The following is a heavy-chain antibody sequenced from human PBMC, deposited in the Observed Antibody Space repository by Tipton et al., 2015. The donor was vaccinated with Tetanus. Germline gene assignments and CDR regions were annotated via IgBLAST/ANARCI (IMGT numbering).Heavy chain of an antibody. CDR2: ILYGAST. V-gene: IGHV4-61*01. D-gene: IGHD3-3*01. J-gene: IGHJ4*02. Sequence: TLSLTCTIFGGSVSRGSYYWAWIRRPPGKGLEYIGYILYGASTHYNPSLKSRVTVSADPSQNQFSLKLSSVTAADTGVYYCARIHDFLSGHFDFWGPGTLVTVSS. CDR3: ARIHDFLSGHFDF. CDR1: GGSVSRGSYY.